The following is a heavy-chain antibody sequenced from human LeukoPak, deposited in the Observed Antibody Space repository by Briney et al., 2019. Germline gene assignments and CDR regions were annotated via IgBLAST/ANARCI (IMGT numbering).Heavy chain of an antibody. CDR1: GYSFSSYG. V-gene: IGHV1-18*01. CDR3: ARDGSKRDRSSSLY. CDR2: ISAYNGNT. D-gene: IGHD6-6*01. Sequence: ASVKVSCKASGYSFSSYGISWVRQAPGQELEWMGWISAYNGNTNYAQKLQGRVTMTTETFTSTAYMELRSLRSDDTAVYYCARDGSKRDRSSSLYWGQGTLVTVSS. J-gene: IGHJ4*02.